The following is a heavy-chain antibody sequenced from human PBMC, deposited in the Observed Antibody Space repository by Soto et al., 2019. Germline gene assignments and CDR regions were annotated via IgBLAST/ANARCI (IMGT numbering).Heavy chain of an antibody. Sequence: SETLSLTCTVSGGSITSGDHYWSWIRQPPGKGLEWIGYIYYGGTTYYNPSLRSRVAFSVDTSKNQFSLTLSSVTAADTAVYYCARGRDDYFDSSGYYSSDYWGPGTQVTVSS. J-gene: IGHJ4*02. D-gene: IGHD3-22*01. CDR2: IYYGGTT. CDR1: GGSITSGDHY. V-gene: IGHV4-30-4*01. CDR3: ARGRDDYFDSSGYYSSDY.